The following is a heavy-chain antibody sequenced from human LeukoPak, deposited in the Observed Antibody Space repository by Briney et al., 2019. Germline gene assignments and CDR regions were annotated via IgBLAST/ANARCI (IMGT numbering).Heavy chain of an antibody. J-gene: IGHJ3*02. D-gene: IGHD3-22*01. CDR2: TCYRSKWYN. CDR3: ARYSIGDSSGYGDAFDI. V-gene: IGHV6-1*01. CDR1: GDSVSSNSAA. Sequence: SQTLSLTCAISGDSVSSNSAAWNWIRQSPSRGLEWLGRTCYRSKWYNDYAVSVKSRITINPDTSKNQFSLQLNSVTPEDTAVYYCARYSIGDSSGYGDAFDIWGQGTMVTVSS.